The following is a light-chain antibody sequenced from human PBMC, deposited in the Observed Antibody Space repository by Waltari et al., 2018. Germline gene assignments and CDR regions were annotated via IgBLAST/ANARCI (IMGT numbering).Light chain of an antibody. CDR2: DVS. CDR3: SSYTSSSTVV. CDR1: RSDVGRYNY. V-gene: IGLV2-14*01. Sequence: QSALTQPASVPGSPGQSITIPCPGTRSDVGRYNYVSWYQQHPGKAPKLMIYDVSKRPSGVSNRFSGSKSGNTASLTISGLQAEDEADYYCSSYTSSSTVVFGGGTKLTVL. J-gene: IGLJ2*01.